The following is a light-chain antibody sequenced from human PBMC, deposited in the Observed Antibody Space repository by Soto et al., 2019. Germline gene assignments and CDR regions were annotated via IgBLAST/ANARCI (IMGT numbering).Light chain of an antibody. J-gene: IGLJ1*01. CDR1: SSDVGANIY. CDR2: EVN. V-gene: IGLV2-14*01. CDR3: SSYAGSSNV. Sequence: QSALTQPASVSGSPGQSITISCTGTSSDVGANIYASWYQQHPGKAPKLLIYEVNNRPSGVSDRFSGSKSGNTASLTVSGLQAEDEADYYCSSYAGSSNVFGTGTKVTVL.